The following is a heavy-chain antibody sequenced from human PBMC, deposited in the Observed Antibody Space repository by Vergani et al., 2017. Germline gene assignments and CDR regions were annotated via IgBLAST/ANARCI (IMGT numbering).Heavy chain of an antibody. D-gene: IGHD2-15*01. J-gene: IGHJ3*02. V-gene: IGHV1-3*01. Sequence: KFQGRVTITRDTSASTAYMELSSLRSEDTAVYYCARDRGVVVVVAASDAFDIWGQGTMVTVSS. CDR3: ARDRGVVVVVAASDAFDI.